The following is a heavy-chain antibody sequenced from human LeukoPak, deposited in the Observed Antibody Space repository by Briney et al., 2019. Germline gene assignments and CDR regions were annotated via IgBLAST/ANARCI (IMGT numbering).Heavy chain of an antibody. D-gene: IGHD2-8*01. CDR1: GFTVSGNY. CDR3: VREGGLGYCSNDCCPGSY. Sequence: GGSLRLSCAASGFTVSGNYMSWVRQAPGKGLEWVSAIYNDGHTFYADSVKGRFLISRDNSKNTLSLQMNSLRAEDTAIYYCVREGGLGYCSNDCCPGSYRGQGTLVTVSS. CDR2: IYNDGHT. J-gene: IGHJ4*02. V-gene: IGHV3-66*01.